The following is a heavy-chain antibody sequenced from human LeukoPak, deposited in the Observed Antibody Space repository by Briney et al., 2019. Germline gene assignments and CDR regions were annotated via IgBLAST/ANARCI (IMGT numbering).Heavy chain of an antibody. Sequence: GASVKVSCKVSGYTLTELSMHWVRQAPGKGLEWMGGFDPEDGETICAQKFQGRVTMTEDTSTDTAYMKLSSLRSEDTAVYYCATDLDGYSYGAFDYWGQGTLVTVSS. D-gene: IGHD5-18*01. CDR2: FDPEDGET. CDR1: GYTLTELS. J-gene: IGHJ4*02. V-gene: IGHV1-24*01. CDR3: ATDLDGYSYGAFDY.